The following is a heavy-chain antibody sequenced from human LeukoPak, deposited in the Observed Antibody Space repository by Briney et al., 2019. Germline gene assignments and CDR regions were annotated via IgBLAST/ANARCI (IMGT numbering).Heavy chain of an antibody. CDR3: ARSPRDLGAPPYYFDY. J-gene: IGHJ4*02. Sequence: ASVKVSCTASGYTFANYYMHWVRQAPGQGLEWMGWISAYNGNTNYAQKLQGRVTMTTDTSTSTAYMELRSLRSDDTAVYYCARSPRDLGAPPYYFDYWGQGTLVTVSS. V-gene: IGHV1-18*04. CDR1: GYTFANYY. CDR2: ISAYNGNT. D-gene: IGHD1-26*01.